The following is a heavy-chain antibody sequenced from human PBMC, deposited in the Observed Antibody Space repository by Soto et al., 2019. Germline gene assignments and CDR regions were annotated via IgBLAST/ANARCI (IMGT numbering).Heavy chain of an antibody. J-gene: IGHJ5*02. CDR1: GFTFSSYS. V-gene: IGHV3-21*01. CDR3: ARAVAAAGTSWLAP. CDR2: ISSSSYI. D-gene: IGHD6-13*01. Sequence: LRLSCAASGFTFSSYSMNWVRQAPGKGLEWVSSISSSSYIYYADSVKGRFTISRDNAKNSLYLQMNSLRAEDTAVYYCARAVAAAGTSWLAPWGQGTLVTVSS.